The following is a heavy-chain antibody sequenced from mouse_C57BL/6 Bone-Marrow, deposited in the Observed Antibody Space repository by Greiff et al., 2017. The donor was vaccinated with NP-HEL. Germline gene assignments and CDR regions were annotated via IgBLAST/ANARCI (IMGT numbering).Heavy chain of an antibody. J-gene: IGHJ1*03. D-gene: IGHD1-1*01. CDR3: ARGDITTVVGYFDV. V-gene: IGHV1-82*01. Sequence: QVQLQQSGPELVKPGASVKISCKASGYASSSSWMNWVKQRPGKGLEWIGRIYPGDGDTNYNGKFKGKATLTADKSSSTAYMQLSSLTSEDSAVYFCARGDITTVVGYFDVWGTGTTVTVSS. CDR1: GYASSSSW. CDR2: IYPGDGDT.